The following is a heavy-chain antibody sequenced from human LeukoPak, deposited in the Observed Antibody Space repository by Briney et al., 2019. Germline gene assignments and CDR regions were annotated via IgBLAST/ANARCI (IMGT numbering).Heavy chain of an antibody. CDR2: IKSKTDGGTT. J-gene: IGHJ3*02. V-gene: IGHV3-15*01. D-gene: IGHD3-22*01. CDR1: GFSFNNAW. CDR3: TSSGYYYADAFDI. Sequence: GGSLRLSCVVSGFSFNNAWMGWVRQAPGKGLEWVGHIKSKTDGGTTDYAAPVKGRFTISRDDSKNTLYLQMNSLKTEDTAVYYCTSSGYYYADAFDIWAKGTMVTVSS.